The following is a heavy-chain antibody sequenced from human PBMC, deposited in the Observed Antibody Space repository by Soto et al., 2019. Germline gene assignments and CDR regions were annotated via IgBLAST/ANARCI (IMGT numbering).Heavy chain of an antibody. V-gene: IGHV3-23*01. CDR1: GFTFSSYA. CDR2: MSGRGDRT. D-gene: IGHD4-17*01. J-gene: IGHJ4*02. Sequence: EVQLLESGGGLVQPGGSLRLSCAASGFTFSSYAMSWVRQAPGKGLEWVSVMSGRGDRTHYADPVKGRFTISRDNSANTLYLQMNSLRAEDTAVYYCAEADHHTYTVTTDFWGQGILVTVSS. CDR3: AEADHHTYTVTTDF.